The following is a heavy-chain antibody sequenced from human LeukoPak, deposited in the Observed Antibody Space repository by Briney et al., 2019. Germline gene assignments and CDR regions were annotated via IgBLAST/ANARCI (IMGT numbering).Heavy chain of an antibody. CDR1: GFPFSSYE. D-gene: IGHD4-11*01. Sequence: GGSLSLSCAASGFPFSSYEMSWVRQAPGKGLDWVSFISNSGSTIYYADSVKGRFTISRDNAQNSLYLQMNSLRAEDTAIYYCARSVTTVTTFLDYWGQGTLVTVSS. CDR2: ISNSGSTI. V-gene: IGHV3-48*03. J-gene: IGHJ4*02. CDR3: ARSVTTVTTFLDY.